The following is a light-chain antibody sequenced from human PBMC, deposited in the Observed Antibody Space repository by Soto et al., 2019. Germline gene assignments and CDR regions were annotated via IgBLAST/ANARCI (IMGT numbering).Light chain of an antibody. J-gene: IGKJ1*01. CDR3: QQYNSWPRT. Sequence: DIVMTQSPGTLSVSPGEGATLSCRASQSVSSDLAWIQQKPGQAPRLLIYGASTRATGIPARFSGSGSGTEFTLTISSLQPEDFAVYSCQQYNSWPRTFGQGTKV. CDR2: GAS. CDR1: QSVSSD. V-gene: IGKV3-15*01.